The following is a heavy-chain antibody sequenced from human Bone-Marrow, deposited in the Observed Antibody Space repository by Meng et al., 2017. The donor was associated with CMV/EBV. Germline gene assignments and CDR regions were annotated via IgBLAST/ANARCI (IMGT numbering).Heavy chain of an antibody. V-gene: IGHV1-46*01. CDR2: INPSGDST. CDR1: GYTFTNCF. Sequence: ASVKVSCKASGYTFTNCFIHWVRQAPGQGLEWMARINPSGDSTTYAQKFQGRVTLTRDTSTTTASLELTSLTAEDTAVYYCARDAPADDKWDWGHGTLVTVSS. J-gene: IGHJ4*03. D-gene: IGHD3-9*01. CDR3: ARDAPADDKWD.